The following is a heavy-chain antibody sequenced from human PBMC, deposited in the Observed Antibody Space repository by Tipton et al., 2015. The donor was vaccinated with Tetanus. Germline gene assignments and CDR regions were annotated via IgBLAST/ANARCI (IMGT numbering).Heavy chain of an antibody. D-gene: IGHD2-15*01. Sequence: LRLSCTVSGGSVRSTNSYWSWLRQPPGKGLEWIGYIYYSGTTKYNPSLKSRVSMSLDTSKNQFSLRLNSLTAADSALYYCARGSDAAKIHFWGQGTLVTVSS. J-gene: IGHJ4*02. CDR3: ARGSDAAKIHF. CDR1: GGSVRSTNSY. CDR2: IYYSGTT. V-gene: IGHV4-61*01.